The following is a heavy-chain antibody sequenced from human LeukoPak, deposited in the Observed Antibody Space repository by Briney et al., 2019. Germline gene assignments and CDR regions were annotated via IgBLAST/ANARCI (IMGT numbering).Heavy chain of an antibody. J-gene: IGHJ5*02. CDR1: GFTFSSYA. D-gene: IGHD2-2*01. Sequence: PGGSLRLSCAASGFTFSSYAMSWVRQAPGKGLEWVSAISGSGGGTYYADSVKGRFTISRDNSKNTLYLQMNSLRAEDTAVYYCAKAPQAAMVYNWFDPWGQGTLVTVSS. CDR3: AKAPQAAMVYNWFDP. V-gene: IGHV3-23*01. CDR2: ISGSGGGT.